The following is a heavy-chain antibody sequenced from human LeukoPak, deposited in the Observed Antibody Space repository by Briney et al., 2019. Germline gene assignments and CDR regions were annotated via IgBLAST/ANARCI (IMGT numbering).Heavy chain of an antibody. J-gene: IGHJ1*01. CDR3: ATGRAGPWFQH. V-gene: IGHV3-53*01. D-gene: IGHD1-14*01. CDR1: GFTFSSYS. Sequence: PGGSLRLSCAASGFTFSSYSMSWVRQAPGKGLEWVSVIYSGGSTYYADSVKGRFTISRDNSKNTLYLQMNSLRAEDTAVYYCATGRAGPWFQHWGQGTLVTVSS. CDR2: IYSGGST.